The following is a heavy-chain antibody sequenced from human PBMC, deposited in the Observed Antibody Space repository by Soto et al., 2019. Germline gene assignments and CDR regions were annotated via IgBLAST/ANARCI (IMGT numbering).Heavy chain of an antibody. D-gene: IGHD2-15*01. CDR2: ISYDGDYK. Sequence: GGSLRLSCAASGFTVSSYVMHWVRQAPGRGLEWVAKISYDGDYKYYADSVKGRFTISRDNSKNTLYLQMNSLRAEDTALYYCAKDRGRYCSGGSCYLFDYWGQGIMVTVSS. CDR3: AKDRGRYCSGGSCYLFDY. V-gene: IGHV3-30*18. J-gene: IGHJ4*02. CDR1: GFTVSSYV.